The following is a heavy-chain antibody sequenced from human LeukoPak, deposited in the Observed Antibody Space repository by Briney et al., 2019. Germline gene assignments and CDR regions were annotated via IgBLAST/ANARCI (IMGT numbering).Heavy chain of an antibody. D-gene: IGHD6-19*01. V-gene: IGHV1-69*05. CDR3: VPTAGYSSGWYNFDY. J-gene: IGHJ4*02. CDR1: GGTFNSYA. CDR2: IIPIFGTA. Sequence: SVKVSCKASGGTFNSYAISWVRQAPGQGLEWMGGIIPIFGTANYAQKFQGRVTITTDESTSTAYMELGSLRSEDTAVYYCVPTAGYSSGWYNFDYWGQGTLVTVSS.